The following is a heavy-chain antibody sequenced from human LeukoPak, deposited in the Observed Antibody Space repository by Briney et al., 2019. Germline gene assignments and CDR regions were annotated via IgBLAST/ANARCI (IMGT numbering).Heavy chain of an antibody. CDR2: INPNSGGT. J-gene: IGHJ4*02. CDR3: ARHESLNPYCSSTSCYDY. CDR1: GYTFTGYY. V-gene: IGHV1-2*06. D-gene: IGHD2-2*01. Sequence: GASVKVSCKASGYTFTGYYMHWVRQAPGQGLEWMGRINPNSGGTNYAKKFQGRVTMTRDTSISTAYMELSRLRSDDTAAYYCARHESLNPYCSSTSCYDYWGQGALVTVSS.